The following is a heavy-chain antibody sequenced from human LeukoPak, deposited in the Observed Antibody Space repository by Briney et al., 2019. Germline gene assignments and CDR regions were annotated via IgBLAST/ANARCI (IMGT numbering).Heavy chain of an antibody. D-gene: IGHD6-13*01. V-gene: IGHV1-18*01. CDR1: GYTFTSYG. Sequence: VASVKVSCKASGYTFTSYGINWVRQAPGQRLEWMGWISAYNGNTNYAQKLQGGVTMTTDTSTSTAYMELRSLRSDDTAVYYCTTDLPYSSSWESIDYWGQGTLVTVSS. J-gene: IGHJ4*02. CDR3: TTDLPYSSSWESIDY. CDR2: ISAYNGNT.